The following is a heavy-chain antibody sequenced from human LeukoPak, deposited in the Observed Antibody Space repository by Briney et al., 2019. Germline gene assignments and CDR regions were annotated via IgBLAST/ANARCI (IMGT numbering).Heavy chain of an antibody. CDR2: ISYDGSNK. D-gene: IGHD6-19*01. CDR1: GFTFSIYG. J-gene: IGHJ4*02. CDR3: AKDHYSSGWYFDY. Sequence: GRSLRLSCAASGFTFSIYGMHWVRRAPGKGLEWVAIISYDGSNKYYADSVKGRFTISRDNSKNTLYLQMNSLRAEDTAVYYCAKDHYSSGWYFDYWGQGTLVTVSS. V-gene: IGHV3-30*18.